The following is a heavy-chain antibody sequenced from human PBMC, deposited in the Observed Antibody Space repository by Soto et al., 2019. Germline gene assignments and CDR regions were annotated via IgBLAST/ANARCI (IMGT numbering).Heavy chain of an antibody. CDR3: ARGSRGSFSPFDY. CDR2: INYSERT. V-gene: IGHV4-34*01. J-gene: IGHJ4*02. D-gene: IGHD1-26*01. Sequence: SETLSLTCAVYGGSFSGYYWSWIRQPPGKGLEWIGEINYSERTNYNPSLKSRVTISADTSKNQFSLNLSSVTAADTAVYYCARGSRGSFSPFDYWGQGTQVTVSS. CDR1: GGSFSGYY.